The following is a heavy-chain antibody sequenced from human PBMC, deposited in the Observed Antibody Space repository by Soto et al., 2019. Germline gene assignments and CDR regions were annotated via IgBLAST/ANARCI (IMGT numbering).Heavy chain of an antibody. V-gene: IGHV4-59*01. D-gene: IGHD4-4*01. J-gene: IGHJ5*02. CDR3: ASVTALNWFDP. CDR1: GGSISSYY. CDR2: IYYSGST. Sequence: SETLSLTCTVSGGSISSYYWSWIRQPPGKGLEWIGYIYYSGSTNYNPSLKSRVTISVDTSKNQFSLKLSSVTAADTAVYYCASVTALNWFDPWGQGTLVTVS.